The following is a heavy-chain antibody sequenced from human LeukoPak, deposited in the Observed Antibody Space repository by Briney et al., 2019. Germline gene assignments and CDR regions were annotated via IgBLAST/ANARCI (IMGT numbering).Heavy chain of an antibody. J-gene: IGHJ4*02. CDR1: GGSISSYY. CDR2: IYYSGIT. Sequence: SEALSLTCTVSGGSISSYYWSWIRQPPGRGLEWIGYIYYSGITNYNPSLKSRVTISVDTSKNQFSLELNSVTAADTAVYYCSIAAAGIVPIDYWGQGTLVTVSS. D-gene: IGHD6-13*01. CDR3: SIAAAGIVPIDY. V-gene: IGHV4-59*08.